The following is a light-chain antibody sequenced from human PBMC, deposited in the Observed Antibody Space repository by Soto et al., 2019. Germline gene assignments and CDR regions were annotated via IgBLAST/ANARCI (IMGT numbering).Light chain of an antibody. CDR3: HQYGSSRGT. V-gene: IGKV3-20*01. CDR1: QSVSNN. Sequence: EIVMTQSPATLSVSPGERAALSCRASQSVSNNLAWYQQKPGQPPRLLIFGASTRATGIPDRFSGSGSGTDFTLTISRLEPEDFAVYYCHQYGSSRGTFGQGSMVDIK. CDR2: GAS. J-gene: IGKJ1*01.